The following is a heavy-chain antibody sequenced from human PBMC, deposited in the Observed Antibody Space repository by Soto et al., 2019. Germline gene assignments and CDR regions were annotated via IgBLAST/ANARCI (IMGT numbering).Heavy chain of an antibody. D-gene: IGHD1-26*01. CDR3: ARDIRGGSYDFYYGMDV. CDR2: ISSSSSYI. CDR1: GFTFSSYS. V-gene: IGHV3-21*01. J-gene: IGHJ6*02. Sequence: EVQLVESGGGLVKPGGSLRLSCAASGFTFSSYSMNWVRQAPGKGLEWVSSISSSSSYIYYADSVKGRFTISRDNAKNSLYLQMNSLRAEDTAVYYCARDIRGGSYDFYYGMDVWGQGTTVTVSS.